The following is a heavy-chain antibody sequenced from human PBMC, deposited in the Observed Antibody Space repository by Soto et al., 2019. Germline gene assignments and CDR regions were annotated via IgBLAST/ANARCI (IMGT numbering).Heavy chain of an antibody. D-gene: IGHD1-7*01. CDR1: GYTLTSYD. CDR2: MNPNSGNT. Sequence: QVQLVQSGAEVKKPGASVKVSCKASGYTLTSYDINWVRQATGQGLEWMGWMNPNSGNTGYEQKFEGRVTMTRNTSINTAYMELSSLRSEDTAVYYCAKTTYCYFGLWGRGTLVTVSS. CDR3: AKTTYCYFGL. J-gene: IGHJ2*01. V-gene: IGHV1-8*01.